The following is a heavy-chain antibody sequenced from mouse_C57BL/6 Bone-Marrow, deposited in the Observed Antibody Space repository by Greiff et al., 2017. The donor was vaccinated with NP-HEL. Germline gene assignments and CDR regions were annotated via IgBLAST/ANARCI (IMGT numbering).Heavy chain of an antibody. CDR1: GYSITSGYY. CDR2: ISYDGSN. J-gene: IGHJ2*01. D-gene: IGHD4-1*01. V-gene: IGHV3-6*01. CDR3: ARDGNWLDY. Sequence: VQLKESGPGLVKPSQSLSLTCSVTGYSITSGYYWNWIRQFPGNKLEWMGYISYDGSNNYNPSLKNRISITRDTSKNQFFLKLNSVTTEDTATYYCARDGNWLDYWGQGTTLTVSS.